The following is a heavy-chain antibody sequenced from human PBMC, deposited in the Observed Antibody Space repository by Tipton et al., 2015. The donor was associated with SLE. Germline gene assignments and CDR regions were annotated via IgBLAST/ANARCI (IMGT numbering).Heavy chain of an antibody. Sequence: SLRLSCAASGLKFDDYGMSWVRQAPGQGLKWVSAINWNGDTTGYADSVKGRFTISRDNAKNSLYLQMDSLSAEDTAVYYCARDLWYLGYYYMDVWGKGTTVTVSS. CDR1: GLKFDDYG. D-gene: IGHD2-15*01. V-gene: IGHV3-20*04. J-gene: IGHJ6*03. CDR3: ARDLWYLGYYYMDV. CDR2: INWNGDTT.